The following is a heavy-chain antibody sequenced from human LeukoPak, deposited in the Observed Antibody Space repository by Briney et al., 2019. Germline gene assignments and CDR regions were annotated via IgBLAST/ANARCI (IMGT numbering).Heavy chain of an antibody. D-gene: IGHD3-10*01. J-gene: IGHJ1*01. CDR3: ANYYGPGTYYKYFQH. Sequence: KPSETLSLTCTVSGGSISSSSYYWDWIRQPPGKGLEWIATMYYSGSTYYNPSLKSRVTISVDTSKNQFSLKLSSVTAADTAVYYCANYYGPGTYYKYFQHWGQGTLVTVSS. V-gene: IGHV4-39*01. CDR2: MYYSGST. CDR1: GGSISSSSYY.